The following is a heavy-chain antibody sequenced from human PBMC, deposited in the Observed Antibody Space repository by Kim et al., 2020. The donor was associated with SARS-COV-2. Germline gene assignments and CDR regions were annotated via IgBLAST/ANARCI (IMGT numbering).Heavy chain of an antibody. V-gene: IGHV3-23*01. CDR3: AKDLHYYGSGTRWFDP. J-gene: IGHJ5*02. Sequence: VKGRFTISRDNSKNTLYLQMNSLRAEDTAVYYCAKDLHYYGSGTRWFDPWGQGTLVTVSS. D-gene: IGHD3-10*01.